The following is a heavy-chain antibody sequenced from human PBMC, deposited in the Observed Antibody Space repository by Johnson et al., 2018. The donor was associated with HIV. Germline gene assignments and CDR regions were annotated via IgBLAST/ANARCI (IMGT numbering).Heavy chain of an antibody. CDR1: GFTFSSYG. CDR3: ARQRGAFNF. Sequence: EVQLVESGGGVVQPGRSLRLSCAASGFTFSSYGMHWVRQAPGQGLEWVSTITNIDGLIYYADSVKGRFTISRDNAKTSMSLEMNNLRPEDTAIYYCARQRGAFNFWGQGTMVTVSS. V-gene: IGHV3-21*04. CDR2: ITNIDGLI. J-gene: IGHJ3*01.